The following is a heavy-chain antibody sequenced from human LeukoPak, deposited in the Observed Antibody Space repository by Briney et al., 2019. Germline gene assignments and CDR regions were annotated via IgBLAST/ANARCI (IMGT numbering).Heavy chain of an antibody. CDR2: IIPILGIA. Sequence: ASVKVSCKASGGTFSSYAISWVRQAPGQGLEWMGRIIPILGIANYAQKFQGRVTITADKSTSTAYMELSSLRSEDTAVYYCARAGYSLLPYGMDVWGQGTLVTVSS. V-gene: IGHV1-69*04. J-gene: IGHJ6*02. CDR1: GGTFSSYA. D-gene: IGHD2-15*01. CDR3: ARAGYSLLPYGMDV.